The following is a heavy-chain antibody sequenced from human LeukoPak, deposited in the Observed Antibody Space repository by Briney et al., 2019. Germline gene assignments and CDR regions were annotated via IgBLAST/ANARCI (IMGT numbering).Heavy chain of an antibody. D-gene: IGHD3-3*02. V-gene: IGHV4-38-2*01. CDR3: ARLRRSRLAEFDY. CDR1: GGSISTKYW. J-gene: IGHJ4*02. Sequence: PSETLSLTCAVSGGSISTKYWWSWIRQPPGKGLKWIGSISHSGSTYYNPSLKSRVTISVDTSKNQFSLKLSSLTAADTAVYYCARLRRSRLAEFDYWGQGTLVTVSS. CDR2: ISHSGST.